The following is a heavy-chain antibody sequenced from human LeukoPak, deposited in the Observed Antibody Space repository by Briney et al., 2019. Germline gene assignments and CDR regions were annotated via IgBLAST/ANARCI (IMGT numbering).Heavy chain of an antibody. CDR3: ARDRSDGNYYMVV. D-gene: IGHD5-24*01. CDR1: GFTVSNNY. CDR2: IYGGGST. Sequence: GGSLCPSCAASGFTVSNNYMTWVRQAPGKGLEWVSVIYGGGSTSYADSVKGRFTISRDNSKNTLYLQMNSLRADDTAVYYCARDRSDGNYYMVVWGKGANVIVSS. V-gene: IGHV3-53*01. J-gene: IGHJ6*03.